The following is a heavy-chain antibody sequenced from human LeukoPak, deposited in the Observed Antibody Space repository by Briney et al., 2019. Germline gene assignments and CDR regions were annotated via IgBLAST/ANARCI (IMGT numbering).Heavy chain of an antibody. CDR3: ARDGGGTSRPFDY. CDR1: GGSISSGSYY. J-gene: IGHJ4*02. CDR2: IYSTGGT. D-gene: IGHD2-2*01. Sequence: SQTLSLTCTVSGGSISSGSYYWSWIRQPPGKGLEWIGNIYSTGGTSYNPSLKSRVTISVDTSKKQFSLRVSSVTAADTAVYYCARDGGGTSRPFDYWGQGTPVTVSS. V-gene: IGHV4-61*01.